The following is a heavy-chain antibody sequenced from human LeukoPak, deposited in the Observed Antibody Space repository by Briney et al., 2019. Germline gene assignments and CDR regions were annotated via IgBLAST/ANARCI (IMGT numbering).Heavy chain of an antibody. Sequence: SETLSLTCTVSGYSISSGYYWGWIRQPPGKGLEWIGSIYHSGRTFYNPSLKSRVTISVDTSKNQFSLKLTSVTAADTAVYYCARIPNSGSYVVAFDIWGQGTMVTVSS. V-gene: IGHV4-38-2*02. CDR1: GYSISSGYY. D-gene: IGHD1-26*01. J-gene: IGHJ3*02. CDR3: ARIPNSGSYVVAFDI. CDR2: IYHSGRT.